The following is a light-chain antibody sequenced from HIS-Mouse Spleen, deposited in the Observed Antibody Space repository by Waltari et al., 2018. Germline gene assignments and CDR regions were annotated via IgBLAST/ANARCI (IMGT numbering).Light chain of an antibody. CDR2: EDS. CDR1: ALPKKY. J-gene: IGLJ2*01. V-gene: IGLV3-10*01. CDR3: YSTDSSGNHRV. Sequence: SYELTPPPSVSVSPGQPARITCPGDALPKKYAYWYQQKSGQAPVLVIYEDSKRPSGIPERFSGSSSGTMATLTISGAQVEDEADYYCYSTDSSGNHRVFGGGTKLTVL.